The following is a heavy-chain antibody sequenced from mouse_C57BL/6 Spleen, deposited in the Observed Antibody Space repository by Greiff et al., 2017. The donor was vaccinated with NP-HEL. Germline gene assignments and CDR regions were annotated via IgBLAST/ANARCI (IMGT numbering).Heavy chain of an antibody. V-gene: IGHV1-50*01. CDR2: IDPSDSYT. J-gene: IGHJ3*01. CDR3: ASLYDGYYVTY. CDR1: GYTFTSYW. D-gene: IGHD2-3*01. Sequence: VQLQQSGAELVKPGASVKLSCKASGYTFTSYWVQWVKQRPGQGLEWIGEIDPSDSYTNYNQKFKGKATLTVDTSSSTAYMQLSSLTSEDSAVYYGASLYDGYYVTYWGQGTLVTVSA.